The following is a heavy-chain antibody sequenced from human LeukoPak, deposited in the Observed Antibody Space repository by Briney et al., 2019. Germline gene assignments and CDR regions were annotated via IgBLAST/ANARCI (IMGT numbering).Heavy chain of an antibody. V-gene: IGHV1-18*01. CDR1: GYTFTSYG. D-gene: IGHD3-10*01. CDR2: ISAYNGNT. Sequence: ASVKVSCKASGYTFTSYGISWVRQAPGQGLEWMGWISAYNGNTNYAQKLQGRVTMTTDTSTSTAYMELRNLRSDDTAVYYCARGLRRYYGSGSYYNGGGFFDYWGQGTLVTVSS. CDR3: ARGLRRYYGSGSYYNGGGFFDY. J-gene: IGHJ4*02.